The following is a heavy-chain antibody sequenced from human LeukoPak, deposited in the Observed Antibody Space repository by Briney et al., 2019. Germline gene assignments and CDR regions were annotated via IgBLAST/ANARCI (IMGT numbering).Heavy chain of an antibody. CDR2: INSDGSST. D-gene: IGHD5-24*01. CDR3: ARDRATTMFDY. V-gene: IGHV3-74*01. J-gene: IGHJ4*02. CDR1: EFTFSNYW. Sequence: GGSLRLSCAASEFTFSNYWMHWVRQAPGKGLVWVSRINSDGSSTTYADSVKGRFTISRDNAKNTLYLQMNSLRADDTAVYYCARDRATTMFDYWAQGTLVTVSS.